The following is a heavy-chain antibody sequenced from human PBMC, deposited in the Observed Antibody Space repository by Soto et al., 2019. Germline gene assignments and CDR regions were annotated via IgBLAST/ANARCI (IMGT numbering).Heavy chain of an antibody. V-gene: IGHV3-21*01. CDR1: GFTLTSYS. J-gene: IGHJ5*02. CDR2: ISSSYI. D-gene: IGHD3-22*01. Sequence: EVQLVESGGGLVKPGESLRLSCAASGFTLTSYSMNWVRQAPGKGLEWISSISSSYIYYADSVKGRFIISRDNAKNSLYLQMDSLRAEDTAVYYCARDPEDNSGPWGQGTLVTVSS. CDR3: ARDPEDNSGP.